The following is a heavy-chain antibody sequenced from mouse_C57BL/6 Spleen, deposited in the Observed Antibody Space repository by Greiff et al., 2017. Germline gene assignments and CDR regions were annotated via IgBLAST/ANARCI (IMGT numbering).Heavy chain of an antibody. J-gene: IGHJ4*01. Sequence: VHLVESGAELVRPGASVKLSCKASGYTFTDYYINWVKQRPGQGLEWIARIYPGSGNTYYNEKFKGKATLTAEKSSSTAYMQLSSLTSEDSAVYFCAREGVTTVVVYYYAMDYWGQGTSVTVSS. CDR2: IYPGSGNT. V-gene: IGHV1-76*01. CDR1: GYTFTDYY. CDR3: AREGVTTVVVYYYAMDY. D-gene: IGHD1-1*01.